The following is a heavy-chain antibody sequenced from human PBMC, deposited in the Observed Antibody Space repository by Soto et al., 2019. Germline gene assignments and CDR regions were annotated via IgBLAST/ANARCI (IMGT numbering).Heavy chain of an antibody. D-gene: IGHD2-2*01. J-gene: IGHJ1*01. CDR3: ASHIRPYHFSD. CDR2: IYYRGST. CDR1: GGSISSSSYY. Sequence: SETLSLTCTVSGGSISSSSYYWGWIRQPPGKGLEWIGSIYYRGSTYYNPSLKSRVTISVDTSKNQFSPKLSSVTAADTAVEDCASHIRPYHFSDWGQGTLVTVSS. V-gene: IGHV4-39*01.